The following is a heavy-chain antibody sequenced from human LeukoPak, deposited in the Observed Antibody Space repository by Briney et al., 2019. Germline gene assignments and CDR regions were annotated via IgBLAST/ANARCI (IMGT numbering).Heavy chain of an antibody. Sequence: GGSLRLSCVGSGFTFDSLWMTWVRQAPGKGLEWVANIKEDGSEKFYVDSVKGRFTISRDNAKKSLYLQMNSLGADDTAVYYCARTYSSGLLVDPWGQGTLVTVSS. CDR2: IKEDGSEK. J-gene: IGHJ5*02. CDR3: ARTYSSGLLVDP. D-gene: IGHD3-10*01. CDR1: GFTFDSLW. V-gene: IGHV3-7*01.